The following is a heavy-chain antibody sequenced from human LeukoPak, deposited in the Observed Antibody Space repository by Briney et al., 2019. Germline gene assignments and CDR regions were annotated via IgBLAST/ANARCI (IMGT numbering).Heavy chain of an antibody. CDR1: GYTFTSYG. V-gene: IGHV1-18*01. J-gene: IGHJ1*01. Sequence: ASVKVSCKASGYTFTSYGISWVRQAPGQGLEWMGWISAYNGNTNYAQKFQGRVTMTRDTSISTAYMELSRLRSDDTAVYYCAQRVGIAAAGTGYFQHWGQGTLVTVSS. CDR3: AQRVGIAAAGTGYFQH. CDR2: ISAYNGNT. D-gene: IGHD6-13*01.